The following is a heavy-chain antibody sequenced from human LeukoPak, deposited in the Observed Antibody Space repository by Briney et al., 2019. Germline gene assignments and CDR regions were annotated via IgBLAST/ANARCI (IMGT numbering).Heavy chain of an antibody. Sequence: SETLSLTCTVSGGSISSSSYYWGWIRQPPGKGLEWIGSIYYSGSTYYNPSLKSRVTISVDTSKNQFSLKLSSVTAADTAVYYCARRTYQLPFFDYWGQGTLVTVSS. CDR3: ARRTYQLPFFDY. CDR1: GGSISSSSYY. D-gene: IGHD2-2*01. J-gene: IGHJ4*02. V-gene: IGHV4-39*01. CDR2: IYYSGST.